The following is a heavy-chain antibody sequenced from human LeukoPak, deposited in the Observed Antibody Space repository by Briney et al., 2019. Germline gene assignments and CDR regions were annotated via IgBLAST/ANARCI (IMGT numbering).Heavy chain of an antibody. Sequence: PGGSLRLSCAASGFTFSSYAMHWVRQAPGKGLEWVAVISYDGSNKYYADSVKGRFTISRDNSKNTLYLQMNSLRAEDTAVYYCVRRGPDDYWGQGTLVTVSS. CDR1: GFTFSSYA. CDR2: ISYDGSNK. D-gene: IGHD2-2*01. V-gene: IGHV3-30-3*01. J-gene: IGHJ4*02. CDR3: VRRGPDDY.